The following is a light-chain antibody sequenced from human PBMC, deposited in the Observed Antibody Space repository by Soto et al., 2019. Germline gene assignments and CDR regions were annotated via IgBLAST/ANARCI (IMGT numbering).Light chain of an antibody. V-gene: IGKV1-39*01. CDR1: QSISRN. J-gene: IGKJ3*01. CDR3: QQSYSTPFT. Sequence: DIQMTQSPSSLSASVGDRVTITCRASQSISRNLNWYQQKPVKAPKLLIYAASILQSGVPSRLSGSGSGTDFTLTISSLHPEDFATYYCQQSYSTPFTFGPGTKVDIK. CDR2: AAS.